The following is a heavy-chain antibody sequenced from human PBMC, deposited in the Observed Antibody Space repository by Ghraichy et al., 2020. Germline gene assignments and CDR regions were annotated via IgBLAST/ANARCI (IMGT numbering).Heavy chain of an antibody. J-gene: IGHJ4*02. D-gene: IGHD3/OR15-3a*01. CDR1: GFTFSSHP. Sequence: GGSLRLSCAASGFTFSSHPMNWVRQAPGKGLEWVSTLSDSGGRTYYTDSVRGRFTVSRDNSKNTLFLQMNSLRAEDTAVYYCARRTQDWGFFDSWGQGTPVTVSS. CDR3: ARRTQDWGFFDS. CDR2: LSDSGGRT. V-gene: IGHV3-23*01.